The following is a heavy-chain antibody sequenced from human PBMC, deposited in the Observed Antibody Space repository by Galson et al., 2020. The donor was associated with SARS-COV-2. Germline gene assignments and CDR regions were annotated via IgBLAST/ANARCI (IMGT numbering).Heavy chain of an antibody. CDR1: GFTFSSYA. V-gene: IGHV3-30-3*01. J-gene: IGHJ4*02. D-gene: IGHD5-12*01. Sequence: GESLKISCAASGFTFSSYAMHWVRQAPGKGLEWVAVISYDGSNKYYADSVKGRFTISRDNSKNTLYLQMNSLRAEDTAVYYCARDRATIDYWGQGTLVTVSS. CDR2: ISYDGSNK. CDR3: ARDRATIDY.